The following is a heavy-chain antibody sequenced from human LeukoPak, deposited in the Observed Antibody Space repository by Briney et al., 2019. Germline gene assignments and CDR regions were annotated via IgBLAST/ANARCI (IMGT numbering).Heavy chain of an antibody. CDR1: GGSISSCSYY. D-gene: IGHD1-1*01. V-gene: IGHV4-39*07. CDR2: VASGGSS. CDR3: ARKQTGTMYDV. J-gene: IGHJ4*02. Sequence: NPSEILFFTCIAPGGSISSCSYYWAWMRQSPGKGLEWIGTVASGGSSYYYPSLTSRVSISKDTSDNQFSLRLYSVTAADTAVYYCARKQTGTMYDVWGQGTQVTVSS.